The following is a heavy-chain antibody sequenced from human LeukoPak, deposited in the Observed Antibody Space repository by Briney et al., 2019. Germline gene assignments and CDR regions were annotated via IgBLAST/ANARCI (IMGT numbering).Heavy chain of an antibody. D-gene: IGHD3-10*01. V-gene: IGHV3-53*01. CDR3: ATLKGWYGEGCFDC. J-gene: IGHJ4*02. Sequence: GGSLRLSCAASGVTVSSIYMGWVRQAPGKGLDWVSVIYPDGRTYYTESVKGRFTISRDSSENSLFLQMNSLRAVDTAVYYCATLKGWYGEGCFDCWGQGTLVTVSS. CDR1: GVTVSSIY. CDR2: IYPDGRT.